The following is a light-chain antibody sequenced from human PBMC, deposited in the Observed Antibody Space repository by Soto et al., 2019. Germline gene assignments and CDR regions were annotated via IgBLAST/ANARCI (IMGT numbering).Light chain of an antibody. CDR1: SSDVGGYNS. CDR2: DVS. CDR3: SSYATGGSYV. V-gene: IGLV2-14*01. Sequence: QSVLTQPASGSGFHGQSIAISCTGTSSDVGGYNSVSWYQQHPGKAPKLLIYDVSNRPSGVSNRFSGSKSGNTASLTISGLQAEDEADYYCSSYATGGSYVFGTGTKVTVL. J-gene: IGLJ1*01.